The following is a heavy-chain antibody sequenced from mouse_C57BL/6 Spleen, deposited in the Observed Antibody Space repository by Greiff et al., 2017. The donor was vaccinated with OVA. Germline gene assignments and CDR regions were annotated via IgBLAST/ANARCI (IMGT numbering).Heavy chain of an antibody. CDR3: AREGYYGGLGAMDY. Sequence: QVQLQQSGPELVKPGASVKISCKASGYAFSSSWMNWVKQRPGKGLEWIGRIYPGDGDTNYNGKFKGKATLTADKSSSTAYMQLSSLTSEDSAVYFCAREGYYGGLGAMDYWGQGTSVTVSS. CDR2: IYPGDGDT. D-gene: IGHD1-1*01. CDR1: GYAFSSSW. V-gene: IGHV1-82*01. J-gene: IGHJ4*01.